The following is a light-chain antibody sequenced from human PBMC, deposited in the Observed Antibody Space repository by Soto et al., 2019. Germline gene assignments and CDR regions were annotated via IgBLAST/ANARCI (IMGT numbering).Light chain of an antibody. Sequence: HSVLTQPASVSGSPGQSITISCTGTSSDIGYYDYVPWYQHHSGKAHKLIIYEVNNRPSGVSNRFSGSKSVNTASLTVSGLQAEDEADYYCSSNSSSSAYYVFGTGTKCTV. CDR3: SSNSSSSAYYV. J-gene: IGLJ1*01. CDR1: SSDIGYYDY. CDR2: EVN. V-gene: IGLV2-14*01.